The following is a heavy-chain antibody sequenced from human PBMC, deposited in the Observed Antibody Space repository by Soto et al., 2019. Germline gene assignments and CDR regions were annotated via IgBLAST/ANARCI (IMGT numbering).Heavy chain of an antibody. Sequence: QLQLQESGPGLVKPSETLSLICTVSGGSITTSTHYWGWIRQPPGKGLEWIGNIYYSGSTYYTPSLKSRATISVDPSKNEFSLRLGSVTAADTAVYYCARQRRSTPCHADCWGQGPLVTVSP. V-gene: IGHV4-39*01. CDR2: IYYSGST. CDR1: GGSITTSTHY. J-gene: IGHJ4*02. CDR3: ARQRRSTPCHADC.